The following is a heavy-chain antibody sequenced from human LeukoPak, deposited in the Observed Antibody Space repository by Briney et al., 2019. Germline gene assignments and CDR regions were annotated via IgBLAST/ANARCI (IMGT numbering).Heavy chain of an antibody. Sequence: QTGGSLRLSCAASGFTFSSYAMHWVRQAPGKGLEWVAAISYDGSNKYYADSVKGRFTISRDNSKNTLYLQMNSLRAEDTAVYYCARPLYCSSTSCYFVFGYWGQGTLVTVSS. V-gene: IGHV3-30-3*01. CDR2: ISYDGSNK. D-gene: IGHD2-2*01. CDR3: ARPLYCSSTSCYFVFGY. J-gene: IGHJ4*02. CDR1: GFTFSSYA.